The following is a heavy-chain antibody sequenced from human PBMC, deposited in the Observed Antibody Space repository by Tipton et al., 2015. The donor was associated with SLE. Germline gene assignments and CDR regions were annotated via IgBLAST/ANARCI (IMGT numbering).Heavy chain of an antibody. J-gene: IGHJ4*02. CDR2: IRYDGSNK. CDR1: GFTFSSYG. CDR3: AKGYLYCSGGSCFFDY. V-gene: IGHV3-30*02. D-gene: IGHD2-15*01. Sequence: SLRLSCAASGFTFSSYGMHWVRQAPGKGLEWVAFIRYDGSNKYYADSVKGRFTISRDNSKNTLYLQMNSLRAEDTAVYYCAKGYLYCSGGSCFFDYWGQGTLVTVSS.